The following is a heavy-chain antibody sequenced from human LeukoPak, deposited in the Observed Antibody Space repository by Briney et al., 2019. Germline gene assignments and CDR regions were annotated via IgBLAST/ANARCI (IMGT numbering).Heavy chain of an antibody. CDR3: AKAGGLRVAALQGYFDY. D-gene: IGHD2-15*01. Sequence: GGSLRLSCAVSGFTFSGYAMSWVRQAPGKGLEWVSGIRGSGGSTYYADSVEGRFTISRDNSKNTLYLQMNSLRAEDTAVYYCAKAGGLRVAALQGYFDYWGQGTLVSVSS. J-gene: IGHJ4*02. CDR2: IRGSGGST. CDR1: GFTFSGYA. V-gene: IGHV3-23*01.